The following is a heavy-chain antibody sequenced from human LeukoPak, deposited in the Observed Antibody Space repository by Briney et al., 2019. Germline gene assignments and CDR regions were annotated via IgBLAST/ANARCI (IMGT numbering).Heavy chain of an antibody. D-gene: IGHD5-18*01. CDR1: GFTVSSNY. CDR2: IYSGGST. Sequence: GGSLRLSCAASGFTVSSNYMSWVRQAPGKGLEWVSVIYSGGSTYYADSVKGRFTISRDNSKNTLYLQMNSLRAEDTAVYYCARIVPYNYGYVDYWGQGTLVTVSS. V-gene: IGHV3-66*01. CDR3: ARIVPYNYGYVDY. J-gene: IGHJ4*02.